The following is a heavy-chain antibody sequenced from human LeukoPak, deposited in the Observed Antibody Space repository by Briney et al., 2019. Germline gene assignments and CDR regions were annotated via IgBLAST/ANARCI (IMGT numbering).Heavy chain of an antibody. CDR3: ARDLSPLAVAGLYGMDV. CDR2: IYSGGST. V-gene: IGHV3-66*01. J-gene: IGHJ6*02. CDR1: GFTVSSNY. Sequence: GGSLRLSCAASGFTVSSNYMSWVRQAPGKGLEWVSVIYSGGSTYYADSVKGRFTISRDNSKNTLYLQMNSLRAEDTAVYYCARDLSPLAVAGLYGMDVWGLGTTVTVSS. D-gene: IGHD6-19*01.